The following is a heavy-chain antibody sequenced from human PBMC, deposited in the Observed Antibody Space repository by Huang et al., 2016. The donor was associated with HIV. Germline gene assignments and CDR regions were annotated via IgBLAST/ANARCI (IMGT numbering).Heavy chain of an antibody. CDR3: AHLPNGNFDF. CDR2: IYWDDTQ. CDR1: GFSVTSSGVG. Sequence: QITLKESGPMLVTPTETLTLTCTVSGFSVTSSGVGVGWIRQPPGKALEWLSLIYWDDTQRYRPSLGGRLTITRDTAKNQVVLTMTNMDPVDTATYYCAHLPNGNFDFWGQGILVTVSS. V-gene: IGHV2-5*02. J-gene: IGHJ4*02. D-gene: IGHD2-8*01.